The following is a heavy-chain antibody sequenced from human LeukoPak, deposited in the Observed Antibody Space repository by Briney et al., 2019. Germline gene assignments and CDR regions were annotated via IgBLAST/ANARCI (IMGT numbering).Heavy chain of an antibody. D-gene: IGHD6-13*01. CDR2: MNPNSGNT. Sequence: ASMKVSCKASGYTFTSYDINWVRQATGQGLEWMGWMNPNSGNTGYAQKFQGRVTMTRNTSISTAYMELSSLRSEDTAVYYCARGPYGGIAAAEYTDYWGQGTLVTVSS. J-gene: IGHJ4*02. CDR3: ARGPYGGIAAAEYTDY. CDR1: GYTFTSYD. V-gene: IGHV1-8*01.